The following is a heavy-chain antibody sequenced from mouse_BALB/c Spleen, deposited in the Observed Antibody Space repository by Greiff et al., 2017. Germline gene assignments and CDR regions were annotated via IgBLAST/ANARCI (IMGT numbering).Heavy chain of an antibody. D-gene: IGHD2-3*01. CDR1: GFTFSSYA. Sequence: EVKLMESGGGLVKPGGSLKLSCAASGFTFSSYAMSWVRQTPEKRLEWVATISSGGSYTYYPDSVKGRFTISRDNAKNTLYLQMSSLRSEDTAMYYCASDGYFDYWGQGTTLTVSS. V-gene: IGHV5-9-3*01. J-gene: IGHJ2*01. CDR2: ISSGGSYT. CDR3: ASDGYFDY.